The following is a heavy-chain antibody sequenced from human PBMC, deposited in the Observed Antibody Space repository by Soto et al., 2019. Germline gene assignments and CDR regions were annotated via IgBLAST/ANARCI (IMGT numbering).Heavy chain of an antibody. Sequence: SETLSLTCTVSGGSISSGGYYRGWIRQPPGKGLEWIGFISYSGSTYYSTSLKSRVTISVDTSKSQFSLNLSFVTAADTAVYYCATMGTPATGLYFFDYWGQGSLVTVSS. D-gene: IGHD2-15*01. J-gene: IGHJ4*02. CDR3: ATMGTPATGLYFFDY. V-gene: IGHV4-30-4*08. CDR1: GGSISSGGYY. CDR2: ISYSGST.